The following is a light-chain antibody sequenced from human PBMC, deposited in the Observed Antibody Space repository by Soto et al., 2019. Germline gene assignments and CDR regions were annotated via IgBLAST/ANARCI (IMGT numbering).Light chain of an antibody. J-gene: IGKJ1*01. CDR3: QHYNSYSEA. CDR2: KAS. CDR1: QTISSW. V-gene: IGKV1-5*03. Sequence: DIQMTQSPSTLSGSVGERVTITCLASQTISSWLAWYQQKPGKAPKLLIYKASTLKSGVPSRFSGSGSGTEFTLTISSLQPDDFATYYCQHYNSYSEAFGQGTKVDI.